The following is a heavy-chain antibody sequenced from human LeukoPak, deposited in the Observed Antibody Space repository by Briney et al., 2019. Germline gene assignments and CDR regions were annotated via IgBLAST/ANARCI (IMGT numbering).Heavy chain of an antibody. J-gene: IGHJ3*02. Sequence: PGGSLRLSCAASGFSFSSYAMHWVRQAPGKGLEWVAVISYDGSYKDYADSVKGRFTLSRDKFMNMLYLQMNSLRAEDTAVYYCAKGRYYYDSSDAFDIWGQGTMVTVSS. CDR2: ISYDGSYK. CDR1: GFSFSSYA. CDR3: AKGRYYYDSSDAFDI. V-gene: IGHV3-30*18. D-gene: IGHD3-22*01.